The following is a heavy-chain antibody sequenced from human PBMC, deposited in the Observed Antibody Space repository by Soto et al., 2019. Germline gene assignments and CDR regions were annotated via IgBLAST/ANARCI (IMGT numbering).Heavy chain of an antibody. CDR2: IFPSDSDT. V-gene: IGHV5-51*01. D-gene: IGHD3-10*01. J-gene: IGHJ6*02. Sequence: PGESLKISCKGSGYTFTTYWIAWVRRMPGKGLEWMGIIFPSDSDTRYSPSFQGQVTISADKSISTAYLQWSSLKASDTAMYYWARLGSGMDVWGQGTTVTVSS. CDR1: GYTFTTYW. CDR3: ARLGSGMDV.